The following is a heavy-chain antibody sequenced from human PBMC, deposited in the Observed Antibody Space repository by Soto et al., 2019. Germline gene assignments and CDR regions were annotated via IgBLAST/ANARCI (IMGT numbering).Heavy chain of an antibody. CDR3: ARGRLSSSWYGMDV. CDR1: GYTFTGYY. Sequence: ASVKVSCKASGYTFTGYYMHWVRQAPGKGLEWMGWINPNSGGKNYAQKFQGRVTMNRETSISTAYMELSRLRSDDTAVYYCARGRLSSSWYGMDVWGQGTTVTVSS. V-gene: IGHV1-2*02. D-gene: IGHD6-13*01. J-gene: IGHJ6*02. CDR2: INPNSGGK.